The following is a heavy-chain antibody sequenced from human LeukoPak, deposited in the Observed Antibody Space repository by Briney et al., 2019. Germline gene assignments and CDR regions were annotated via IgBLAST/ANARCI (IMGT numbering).Heavy chain of an antibody. J-gene: IGHJ6*02. Sequence: SVKVSCKASGGTFSSYAISWVRQAPGQGLEWMGRIIPILGIANYAQKFQGRVTITADKSTSTAYMELSSLRSEDTAVYYCARRMSLYGMDVWGQGTTVTVSS. CDR2: IIPILGIA. CDR3: ARRMSLYGMDV. CDR1: GGTFSSYA. V-gene: IGHV1-69*04.